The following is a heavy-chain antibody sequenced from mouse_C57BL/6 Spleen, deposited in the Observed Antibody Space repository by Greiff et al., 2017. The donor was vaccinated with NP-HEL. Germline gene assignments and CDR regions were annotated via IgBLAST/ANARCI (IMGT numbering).Heavy chain of an antibody. CDR1: GFNIKDYY. CDR3: ARSPTGTPIAY. Sequence: VQLQQSGAELVKPGASVTLSCTASGFNIKDYYMHWVKQRTEQGLEWIGRIDPEDGEPKYAPKFQGKATIPADTSSNTAYLQLSSLTSEDTSVYYCARSPTGTPIAYWGQGTLVTVSA. V-gene: IGHV14-2*01. CDR2: IDPEDGEP. J-gene: IGHJ3*01. D-gene: IGHD4-1*02.